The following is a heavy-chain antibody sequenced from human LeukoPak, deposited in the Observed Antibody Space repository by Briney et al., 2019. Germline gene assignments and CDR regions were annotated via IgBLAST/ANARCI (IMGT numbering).Heavy chain of an antibody. CDR1: GGSFSTYY. CDR3: ARDRGSSGWYGYFDL. J-gene: IGHJ2*01. V-gene: IGHV4-4*07. D-gene: IGHD6-19*01. Sequence: SETLSLTCTVSGGSFSTYYWSWIRQPPGKGLEWIGRIYTSGSTNYNPSLKSRVTMSVDTSKNQFSLKLSSVTAADTAVYYCARDRGSSGWYGYFDLWGRGTLVTVSS. CDR2: IYTSGST.